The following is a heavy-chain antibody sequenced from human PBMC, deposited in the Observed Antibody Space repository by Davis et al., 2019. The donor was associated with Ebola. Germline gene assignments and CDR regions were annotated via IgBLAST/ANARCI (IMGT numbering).Heavy chain of an antibody. J-gene: IGHJ4*02. Sequence: AASVKVSCKASGYTFTSYDINWVRQATGQGLEWMGWMNPISGYARIVQKFQGRVTMTRDTSIGTAYMELSSLRSEDTAVYYCARLSFGEVGFDYWGQGTLVTVSS. CDR1: GYTFTSYD. D-gene: IGHD3-10*01. CDR2: MNPISGYA. CDR3: ARLSFGEVGFDY. V-gene: IGHV1-8*01.